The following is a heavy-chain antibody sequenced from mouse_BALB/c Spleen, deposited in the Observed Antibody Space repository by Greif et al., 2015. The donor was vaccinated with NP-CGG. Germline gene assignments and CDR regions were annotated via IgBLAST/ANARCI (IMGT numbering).Heavy chain of an antibody. CDR3: ARSGVWLPYYAMDY. CDR2: IDPANGNT. Sequence: EVKVVESGAELVKPGASVKLSCTASGFNIKDTYMHWVKQRPEQGLEWIGRIDPANGNTKYDPKFQGKATITADTSSNTAYLQLSSLTSEDTAVYYCARSGVWLPYYAMDYWGQGTSVTVSS. V-gene: IGHV14-3*02. J-gene: IGHJ4*01. CDR1: GFNIKDTY. D-gene: IGHD2-2*01.